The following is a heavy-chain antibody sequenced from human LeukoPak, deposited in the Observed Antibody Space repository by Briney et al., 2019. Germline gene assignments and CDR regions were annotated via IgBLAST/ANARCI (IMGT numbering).Heavy chain of an antibody. V-gene: IGHV3-23*01. CDR3: AKDPRLHPWFDP. Sequence: HPGGSLRLSCAASGFTFSSYAMSWVRQAPGKGLEWVSAISGSGGSTYYADSVKGRFTISRDNSKNTLYLQMNSLRAEDTAVYYCAKDPRLHPWFDPWGQGTLVTVSS. CDR1: GFTFSSYA. CDR2: ISGSGGST. D-gene: IGHD2-21*02. J-gene: IGHJ5*02.